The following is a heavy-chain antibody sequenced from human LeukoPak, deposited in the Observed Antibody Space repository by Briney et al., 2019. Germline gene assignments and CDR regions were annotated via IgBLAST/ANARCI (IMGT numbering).Heavy chain of an antibody. V-gene: IGHV3-7*04. CDR1: GFNFGEFW. J-gene: IGHJ3*02. Sequence: QPGGSLRLSCAASGFNFGEFWMAWVRQTPGKGLEWVADIKEDGSEEFYVDSVKGRFTISRDNSKNSLYLQMNSLGAEDTALYYCARVDCSSTSCYKDAFDIWGQGTMVTVSS. CDR2: IKEDGSEE. CDR3: ARVDCSSTSCYKDAFDI. D-gene: IGHD2-2*02.